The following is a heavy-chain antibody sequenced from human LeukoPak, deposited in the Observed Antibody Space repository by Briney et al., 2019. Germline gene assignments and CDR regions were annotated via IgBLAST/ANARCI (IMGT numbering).Heavy chain of an antibody. CDR1: GYTFTCYY. CDR3: ARVPRIAAAGSYFDY. CDR2: INPNSGGT. Sequence: ASVKVPCKASGYTFTCYYMHWVRQAPGQGLEWMGWINPNSGGTNYAQKFQGRVTMTRDTSISTAYMELSRLRSDDTAVYYCARVPRIAAAGSYFDYWGQGTLVTVSS. D-gene: IGHD6-13*01. J-gene: IGHJ4*02. V-gene: IGHV1-2*02.